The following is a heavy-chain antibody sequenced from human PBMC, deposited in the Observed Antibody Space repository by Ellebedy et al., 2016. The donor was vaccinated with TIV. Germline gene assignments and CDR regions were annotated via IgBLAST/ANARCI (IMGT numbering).Heavy chain of an antibody. J-gene: IGHJ4*02. CDR3: ARVGRSPHNWSFDY. D-gene: IGHD5-24*01. CDR1: RFSLSDYW. CDR2: IREDGGDK. Sequence: GESLKISCATSRFSLSDYWLAWVRQAPGKGLEWVANIREDGGDKYYLDSVKGRSTISRDDAETTTFLQMNSLRAEDTALYFCARVGRSPHNWSFDYWGQGTLVTVSS. V-gene: IGHV3-7*01.